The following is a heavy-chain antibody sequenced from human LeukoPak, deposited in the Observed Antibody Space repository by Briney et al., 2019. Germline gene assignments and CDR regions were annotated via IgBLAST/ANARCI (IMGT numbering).Heavy chain of an antibody. J-gene: IGHJ4*02. CDR2: ISGSGGST. Sequence: GGSLRLSCAASGFTFSSYAMSWVRQAPGKGLEWVSAISGSGGSTYYADSVKGRFTISRDNAKNSLYLQMNSLRAEDTAVYYCARDGARYFDWLGDYWGQGTLVTVSS. V-gene: IGHV3-23*01. D-gene: IGHD3-9*01. CDR3: ARDGARYFDWLGDY. CDR1: GFTFSSYA.